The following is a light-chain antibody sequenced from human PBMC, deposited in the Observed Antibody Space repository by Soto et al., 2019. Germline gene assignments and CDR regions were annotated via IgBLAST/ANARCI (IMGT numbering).Light chain of an antibody. Sequence: ALTQPASVSGSPGQSITISCTGTSSDVGGYNYVSWYQQHPGKAPKLMIYDVSNRPSGFSNRLSGSKSGNTASLTISGLQAEDEADYYCSSYTCSSTPSHGFGTGTKVTVL. J-gene: IGLJ1*01. CDR1: SSDVGGYNY. CDR3: SSYTCSSTPSHG. CDR2: DVS. V-gene: IGLV2-14*01.